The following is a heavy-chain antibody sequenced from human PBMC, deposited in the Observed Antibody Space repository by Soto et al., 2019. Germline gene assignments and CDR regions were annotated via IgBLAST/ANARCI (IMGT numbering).Heavy chain of an antibody. CDR3: ARARQTGYSSGWYEDY. CDR1: GFTFSSYA. V-gene: IGHV3-30-3*01. Sequence: GGSLRLSCAASGFTFSSYAMHWVRQAPGKGLEWVAVISYDGSNKYYADSVKGRFTISRDNSKNTLYLQMNSLRAEDTAVYYCARARQTGYSSGWYEDYWGQGTLVTVSS. CDR2: ISYDGSNK. J-gene: IGHJ4*02. D-gene: IGHD6-19*01.